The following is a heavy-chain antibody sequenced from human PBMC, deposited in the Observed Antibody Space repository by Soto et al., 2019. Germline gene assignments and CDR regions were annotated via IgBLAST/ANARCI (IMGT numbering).Heavy chain of an antibody. D-gene: IGHD5-12*01. J-gene: IGHJ4*02. CDR2: IVPTGDTS. V-gene: IGHV1-69*14. CDR3: VIVVAIPGYPDN. CDR1: GATFSSYA. Sequence: QVQLVQSGAEVRQPASSVKVSCKTSGATFSSYAITWVRQAPGQGLEWMGGIVPTGDTSTYAQKFQGRVTITADKFTNTVYMELSILRSDDTAVYYCVIVVAIPGYPDNWGQGTLVTVSS.